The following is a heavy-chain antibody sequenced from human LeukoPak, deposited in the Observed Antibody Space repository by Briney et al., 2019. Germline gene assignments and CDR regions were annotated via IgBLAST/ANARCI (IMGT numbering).Heavy chain of an antibody. D-gene: IGHD1-14*01. J-gene: IGHJ6*03. Sequence: SETLSLTCTVSGGSISSYYWSWIRQPPGKGLEWIGYIYYSGSTNYNPSLKSRVTISLDTSKNQFSLNLSSVTAADTAVYYCACNHYYYYMDVWGKGTTVTVSS. CDR3: ACNHYYYYMDV. CDR1: GGSISSYY. V-gene: IGHV4-59*08. CDR2: IYYSGST.